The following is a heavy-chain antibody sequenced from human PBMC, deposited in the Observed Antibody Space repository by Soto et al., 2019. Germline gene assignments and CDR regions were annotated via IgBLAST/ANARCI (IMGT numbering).Heavy chain of an antibody. CDR3: AKDPRWFGELLFPFDY. CDR1: GFTFSSYG. V-gene: IGHV3-30*18. CDR2: ISYDGSNK. D-gene: IGHD3-10*01. J-gene: IGHJ4*02. Sequence: GGSLRLSCAASGFTFSSYGMHWVRQAPGKGLEWVAVISYDGSNKYYADSVKGRFTISRDNSKNTLYLQMNSLRAEDTAVYYCAKDPRWFGELLFPFDYWGQGTLVTVSS.